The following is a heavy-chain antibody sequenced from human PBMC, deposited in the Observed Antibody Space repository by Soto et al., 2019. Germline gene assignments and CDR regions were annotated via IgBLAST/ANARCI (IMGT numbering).Heavy chain of an antibody. CDR2: ISGSGGGA. D-gene: IGHD1-1*01. CDR3: AKDQLKDY. J-gene: IGHJ4*02. Sequence: PGGSLRLSCAASGFTFSNYAMNWVRQAPGKGLEWVSVISGSGGGAYYADSVQGRFTISRDNSKNTLYLQMNSLRAEDTAVYYCAKDQLKDYWGQGTLVTVSS. V-gene: IGHV3-23*01. CDR1: GFTFSNYA.